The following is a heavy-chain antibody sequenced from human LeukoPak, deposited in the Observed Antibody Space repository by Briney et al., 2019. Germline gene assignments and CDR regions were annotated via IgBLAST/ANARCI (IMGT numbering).Heavy chain of an antibody. D-gene: IGHD6-13*01. CDR2: ISAYNGNT. CDR1: GYTFTSYG. J-gene: IGHJ4*02. Sequence: ASVTVSCKASGYTFTSYGISWVRQAPAQGLEWVGCISAYNGNTNYAQKLQGRVTMTTDTSTSTDYMELRSLKSDDTAVYYCARHMYSSSWYRTVYRVHQDYWGQGALVTVSP. V-gene: IGHV1-18*01. CDR3: ARHMYSSSWYRTVYRVHQDY.